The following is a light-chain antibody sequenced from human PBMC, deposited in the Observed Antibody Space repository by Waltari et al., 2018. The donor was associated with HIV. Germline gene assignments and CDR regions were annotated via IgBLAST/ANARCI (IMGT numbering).Light chain of an antibody. CDR3: CSYAGSSTWV. Sequence: QSALTQPASVSGSPGQSITLSCPATSNDVGNNNLFSWYQQYPGKAPKLMIYEAVNRPSGVSNRISASKSGNTASLTISGLQAEDEADYYCCSYAGSSTWVFGGGTKVTVL. CDR2: EAV. J-gene: IGLJ3*02. CDR1: SNDVGNNNL. V-gene: IGLV2-23*01.